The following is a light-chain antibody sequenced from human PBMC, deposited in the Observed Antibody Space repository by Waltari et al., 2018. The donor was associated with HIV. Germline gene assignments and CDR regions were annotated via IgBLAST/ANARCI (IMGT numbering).Light chain of an antibody. V-gene: IGLV2-23*02. J-gene: IGLJ3*02. Sequence: QSALTQPSSVSASPGLSITTSTSGTRSGVGSSKIVSWYQQHPGKAPKRMMYEVNERPSGVSNRFSGSKSGNTASLTISGLQAEDEAHYYCCSYAGRGAVFGGGTKVTVL. CDR1: RSGVGSSKI. CDR2: EVN. CDR3: CSYAGRGAV.